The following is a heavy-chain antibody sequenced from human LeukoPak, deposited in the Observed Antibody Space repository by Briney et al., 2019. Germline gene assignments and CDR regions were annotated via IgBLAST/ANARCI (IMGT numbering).Heavy chain of an antibody. D-gene: IGHD2-2*01. CDR2: IYSGGST. CDR3: ARSSRELADY. Sequence: GGSLRLSCAASGFTFSSYAMSWVRQAPGKGLEWVSVIYSGGSTYYADSVKGRFTISRHNSKNTLYLQMNSLRAEDTAVYYCARSSRELADYWGQGTLVTVSS. CDR1: GFTFSSYA. V-gene: IGHV3-66*02. J-gene: IGHJ4*02.